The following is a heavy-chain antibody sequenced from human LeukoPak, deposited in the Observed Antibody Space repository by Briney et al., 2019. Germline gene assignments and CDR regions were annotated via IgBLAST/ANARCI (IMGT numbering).Heavy chain of an antibody. V-gene: IGHV3-9*01. Sequence: GGSLRLSCAASGFTFDDYAMHWVRQGPGKGLEWVSGISWNSGSIAYADSVKGRFTISRGDAKSSLYLQMNSLRAEDTAVYYCARRNAMDVWGQGTTVIVFS. CDR2: ISWNSGSI. CDR3: ARRNAMDV. CDR1: GFTFDDYA. J-gene: IGHJ6*02.